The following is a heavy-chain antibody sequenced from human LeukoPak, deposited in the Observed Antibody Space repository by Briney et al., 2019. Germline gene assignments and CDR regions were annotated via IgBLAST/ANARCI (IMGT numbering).Heavy chain of an antibody. CDR1: GDSVSSNSAA. CDR3: AAGTGVFDY. D-gene: IGHD3-10*01. V-gene: IGHV6-1*01. Sequence: SQTLSLTCAISGDSVSSNSAAWNWFRQSPSRGLEWLGRTYYRSKWYNDYAESVKSRITINPETSKNQFSLQLNSVTPEDTAVDYCAAGTGVFDYWGQGTLVTVSS. J-gene: IGHJ4*02. CDR2: TYYRSKWYN.